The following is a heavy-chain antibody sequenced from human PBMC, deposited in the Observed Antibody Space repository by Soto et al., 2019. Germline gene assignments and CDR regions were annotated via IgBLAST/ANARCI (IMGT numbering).Heavy chain of an antibody. CDR2: IYYSGST. CDR3: ARDLEGCSSTSCYSWFDP. Sequence: SETLSLTCTVSGGSISSGDYYWSWIRQPPGKGLEWIGYIYYSGSTYYNPSLKSRVTISVDTSKNQFSLKLSSVTAADTAVYYCARDLEGCSSTSCYSWFDPWGQGTLVTVSS. D-gene: IGHD2-2*01. CDR1: GGSISSGDYY. V-gene: IGHV4-30-4*01. J-gene: IGHJ5*02.